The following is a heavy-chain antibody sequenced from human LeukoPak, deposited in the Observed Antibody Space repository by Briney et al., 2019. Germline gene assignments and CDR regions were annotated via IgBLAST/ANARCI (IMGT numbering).Heavy chain of an antibody. CDR3: AREEGPYWYFDL. V-gene: IGHV4-59*12. CDR2: IYYSGST. J-gene: IGHJ2*01. Sequence: KTSETLSLTCTVSGGSISSYYWSWIRQPPGKGLEWIGYIYYSGSTNYNPSLKSRVTISVDTSKNQFSLKLSSVTAADTAVYYCAREEGPYWYFDLWGRGTLVTVSS. CDR1: GGSISSYY.